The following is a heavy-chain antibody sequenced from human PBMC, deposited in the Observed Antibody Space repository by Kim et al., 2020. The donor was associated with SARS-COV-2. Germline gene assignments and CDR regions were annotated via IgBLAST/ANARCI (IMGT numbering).Heavy chain of an antibody. D-gene: IGHD1-20*01. CDR3: ARGYKSTVGY. Sequence: GYIYYADSVKGRFTISGDSAKNSLYLQMNSLRAEDTAVYYCARGYKSTVGYWGQGTLVTVSS. J-gene: IGHJ4*02. V-gene: IGHV3-21*01. CDR2: GYI.